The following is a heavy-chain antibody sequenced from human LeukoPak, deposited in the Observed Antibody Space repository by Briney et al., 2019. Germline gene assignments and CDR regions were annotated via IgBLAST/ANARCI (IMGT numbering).Heavy chain of an antibody. Sequence: GESLKISCAASGFTFDDYGMTWVRQAPGKGLEWVSGINWNGGSTGYADSVKGRFTISRDNAKNSLYLKMNSLRAEDTAFYYCARSSSLATYDFCSNWGQGTLVTVSS. CDR1: GFTFDDYG. V-gene: IGHV3-20*04. CDR3: ARSSSLATYDFCSN. CDR2: INWNGGST. D-gene: IGHD3/OR15-3a*01. J-gene: IGHJ4*02.